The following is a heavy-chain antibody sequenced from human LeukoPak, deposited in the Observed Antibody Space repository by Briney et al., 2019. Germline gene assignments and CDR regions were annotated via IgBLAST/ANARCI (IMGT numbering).Heavy chain of an antibody. J-gene: IGHJ6*02. Sequence: SQTLSLTCAVYGGSFGVSYWSWLRQSPGKGLEWIGEIDHSGSTNFNPSLKSRVTISVDTSKNQFSLKLSSVTAADTGIYYCVRDKRTTARLGFYNYYGMDVWGQGTTVTVSS. CDR3: VRDKRTTARLGFYNYYGMDV. D-gene: IGHD6-6*01. V-gene: IGHV4-34*01. CDR1: GGSFGVSY. CDR2: IDHSGST.